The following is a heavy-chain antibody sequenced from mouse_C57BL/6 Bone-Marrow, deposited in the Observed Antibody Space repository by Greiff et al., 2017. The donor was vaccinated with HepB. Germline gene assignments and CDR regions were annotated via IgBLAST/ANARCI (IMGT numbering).Heavy chain of an antibody. Sequence: QVQLQQSGAELMKPGASVKLSCKAPGYTFTGYWIEWVKQRPGHGLEWIGEILPGSGSTNYNEKFKGKATFTADTSSNTAYMQLSSLTTEDSAIYYCARSSGDYYGSSYVAYWGQGTLVTVSA. CDR1: GYTFTGYW. CDR2: ILPGSGST. D-gene: IGHD1-1*01. V-gene: IGHV1-9*01. J-gene: IGHJ3*01. CDR3: ARSSGDYYGSSYVAY.